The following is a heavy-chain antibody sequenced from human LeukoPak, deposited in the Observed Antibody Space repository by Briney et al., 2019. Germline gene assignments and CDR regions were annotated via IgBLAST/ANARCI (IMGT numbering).Heavy chain of an antibody. D-gene: IGHD2-8*01. Sequence: SQTLSLTCAISGDSVSSNSAAWNWIRQSPSRGLEWLGRTYYKSKWYNDYAVSVKSRIIINTDTSENQFSLQLNSVTPEDTAVYYCARVSLLMVYAIPSWFDPCGQGTLVTVSS. CDR3: ARVSLLMVYAIPSWFDP. J-gene: IGHJ5*02. CDR2: TYYKSKWYN. CDR1: GDSVSSNSAA. V-gene: IGHV6-1*01.